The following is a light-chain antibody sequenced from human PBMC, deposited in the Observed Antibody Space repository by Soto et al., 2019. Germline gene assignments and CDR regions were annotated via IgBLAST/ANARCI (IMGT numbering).Light chain of an antibody. Sequence: HSVLTQPPSASGTPGQRVTISCSGSSSNIGSETVNWYQQVPGTAPKLLIYANNRRPSGVPDRFSVSKSGTSASLAIGGLQSEDEADYYCSAWDDSLKGWVFGGGTKLTVL. J-gene: IGLJ3*02. V-gene: IGLV1-44*01. CDR3: SAWDDSLKGWV. CDR1: SSNIGSET. CDR2: ANN.